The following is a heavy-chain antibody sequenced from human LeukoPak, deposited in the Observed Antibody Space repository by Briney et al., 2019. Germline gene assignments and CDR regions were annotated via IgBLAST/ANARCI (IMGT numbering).Heavy chain of an antibody. CDR3: ARGLTH. J-gene: IGHJ4*02. CDR1: GGSFSGYY. CDR2: INHSGNP. Sequence: PSETLSLTCTVSGGSFSGYYWRWIRQPPGKGLEWIGEINHSGNPNYNPSLKSRLTISVDTSRNQLSLELSSVTAADTAVYYCARGLTHWGQGTLVTVSS. V-gene: IGHV4-34*01.